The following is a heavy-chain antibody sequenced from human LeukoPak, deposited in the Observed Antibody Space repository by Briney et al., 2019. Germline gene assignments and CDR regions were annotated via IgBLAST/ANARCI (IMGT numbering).Heavy chain of an antibody. Sequence: PSETLSLTCAVYGGSFSGYYWSWIRQPPGKGLEWIGEINHSGSTNYNTSLKSRVTISVDTSKNQLSLKLSSVTAADTAVYYCARALRGVTPLAYWGQGTLVTVSS. CDR3: ARALRGVTPLAY. CDR1: GGSFSGYY. CDR2: INHSGST. J-gene: IGHJ4*02. D-gene: IGHD2-21*02. V-gene: IGHV4-34*01.